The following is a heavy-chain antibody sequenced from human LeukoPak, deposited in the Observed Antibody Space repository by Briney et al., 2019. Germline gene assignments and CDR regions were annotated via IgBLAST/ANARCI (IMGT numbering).Heavy chain of an antibody. CDR2: FSGSGST. CDR3: ARDRTYYDSTGYYFDF. D-gene: IGHD3-22*01. Sequence: SETLSLTCTVSGGSISGYYWSWVRQPAGKGLECIARFSGSGSTNYNPSLKSRVTLSVDTSKNQFSLKLSSVTAADTAVYYCARDRTYYDSTGYYFDFWGQGTLVTVSS. V-gene: IGHV4-4*07. J-gene: IGHJ4*02. CDR1: GGSISGYY.